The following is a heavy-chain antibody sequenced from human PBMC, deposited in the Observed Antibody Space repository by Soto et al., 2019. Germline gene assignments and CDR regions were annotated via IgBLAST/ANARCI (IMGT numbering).Heavy chain of an antibody. J-gene: IGHJ3*02. V-gene: IGHV4-30-4*01. D-gene: IGHD3-3*01. Sequence: QVQLQESGPGLVKPSQTLSLTCTVSGGSISSGDYYWSWIRQPPGKGLEWIGFIYYSGSTYYNPSLKSRVTISVDTSKNHFSLKLSSVTAADTAVYYCARDTIFGVVTRRAMAAFDIWGQGTMVTVSS. CDR3: ARDTIFGVVTRRAMAAFDI. CDR1: GGSISSGDYY. CDR2: IYYSGST.